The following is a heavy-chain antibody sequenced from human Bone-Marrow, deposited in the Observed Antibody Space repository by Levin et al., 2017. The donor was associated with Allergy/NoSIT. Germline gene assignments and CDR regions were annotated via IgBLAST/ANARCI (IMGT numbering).Heavy chain of an antibody. CDR1: GFSFSSYE. CDR2: ISSRNTTI. Sequence: GGSLRLSCAASGFSFSSYEMNWVRQAPGKGLEWVSYISSRNTTIYYADSVKGRFTISRDNAENSLYLQMNSLRAEDTASYYCSGYFYYHYGMDVWGQGTTVAVSS. D-gene: IGHD1-26*01. V-gene: IGHV3-48*03. CDR3: SGYFYYHYGMDV. J-gene: IGHJ6*02.